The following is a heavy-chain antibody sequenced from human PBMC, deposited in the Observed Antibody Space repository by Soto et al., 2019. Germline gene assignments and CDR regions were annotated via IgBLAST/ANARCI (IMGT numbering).Heavy chain of an antibody. CDR3: VKVVPLLRVRLSTNMDV. Sequence: HPGGSLRLSCAASGFTFSIYSMNWVRQAPGKGLECVSYISSDGSSTYYADSVKGRFTISRDNSKNTLYLQMSSLRAEDTAVYYCVKVVPLLRVRLSTNMDVWGQGTTVTVSS. V-gene: IGHV3-64D*06. CDR1: GFTFSIYS. D-gene: IGHD2-15*01. J-gene: IGHJ6*02. CDR2: ISSDGSST.